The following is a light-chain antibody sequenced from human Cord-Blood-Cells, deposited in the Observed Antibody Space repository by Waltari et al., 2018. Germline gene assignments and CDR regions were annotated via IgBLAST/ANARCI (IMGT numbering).Light chain of an antibody. J-gene: IGKJ4*01. CDR1: QSVSNN. CDR3: QQYNNWPLT. CDR2: GAS. Sequence: EIVMTQSPATLSVSPGERATLSCRASQSVSNNLAWYQPKPGQAPRLRIYGASTRATGIPARFSGSGSGTEFTLTISSLQSEDFAVYYCQQYNNWPLTFGGGTKVEIK. V-gene: IGKV3-15*01.